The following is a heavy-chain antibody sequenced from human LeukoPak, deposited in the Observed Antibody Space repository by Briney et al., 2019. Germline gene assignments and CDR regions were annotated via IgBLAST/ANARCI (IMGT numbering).Heavy chain of an antibody. J-gene: IGHJ4*02. Sequence: ASVKVSCKASGYTFTSYGISWVRRAPGQGLEWMGWISAYNGNTNYAQKLQGRVTMTTDTTTSTAYMELRSLRSDDTAVYYCARAPSYDSSGYSNYWGQGTLVTVSS. CDR1: GYTFTSYG. D-gene: IGHD3-22*01. V-gene: IGHV1-18*01. CDR2: ISAYNGNT. CDR3: ARAPSYDSSGYSNY.